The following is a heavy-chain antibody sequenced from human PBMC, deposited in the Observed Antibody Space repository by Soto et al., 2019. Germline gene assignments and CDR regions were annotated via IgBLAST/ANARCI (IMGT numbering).Heavy chain of an antibody. V-gene: IGHV3-23*01. D-gene: IGHD3-16*01. Sequence: EVHLLESGGGLVQPGGSLRLSCAASGFTFSSCAMTWVRQAPGKGLEWVSSISSSAANTYYAGSVEGRFTIARDNSKNTLYLQRNSLRAEDTAIYYCAKDRHVTPGGEDYWGQGTLVTVTS. CDR1: GFTFSSCA. CDR2: ISSSAANT. CDR3: AKDRHVTPGGEDY. J-gene: IGHJ4*02.